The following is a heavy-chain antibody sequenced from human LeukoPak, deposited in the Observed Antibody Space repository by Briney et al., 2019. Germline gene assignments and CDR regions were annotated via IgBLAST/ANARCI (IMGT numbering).Heavy chain of an antibody. CDR1: RFTFETSW. V-gene: IGHV4-34*01. CDR2: INHSGST. CDR3: ASGAAHDY. J-gene: IGHJ4*02. Sequence: PGGSLRLSCVASRFTFETSWMSWIRQPPGKGLEWIGEINHSGSTNYNPSLKSRVTISVDTSKNQFSLKLSSVTAADTAVYYCASGAAHDYWGQGTLVTVSS. D-gene: IGHD2-15*01.